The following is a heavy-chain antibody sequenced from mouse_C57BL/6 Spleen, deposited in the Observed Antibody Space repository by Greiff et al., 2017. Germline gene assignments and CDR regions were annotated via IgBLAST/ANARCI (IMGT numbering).Heavy chain of an antibody. CDR2: FHPYNDDT. CDR3: ARRGYGSSTAWFAY. V-gene: IGHV1-47*01. D-gene: IGHD1-1*01. Sequence: VMLVESGAELVKPGASVKMSCKASGYTFTTYPIEWMKQNHGKSLEWIGNFHPYNDDTKYNEKFKGKATLTVEKSSSTVYLELSRLTSDDSAVYYCARRGYGSSTAWFAYWGQGTLVTVSA. CDR1: GYTFTTYP. J-gene: IGHJ3*01.